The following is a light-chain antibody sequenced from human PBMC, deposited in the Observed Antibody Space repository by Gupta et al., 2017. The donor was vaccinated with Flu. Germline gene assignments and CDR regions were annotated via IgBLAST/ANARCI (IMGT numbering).Light chain of an antibody. CDR3: QQYGSSPWT. CDR2: AAS. Sequence: EIVLTQSRSTRALVPGERATLSCRTSQSFSSSYLAWFQQGPGQAPRLLTYAASFRATDIPDRFSGSGSGTGFTLTIDRLEPEDFAVYYCQQYGSSPWTFGQGTKV. J-gene: IGKJ1*01. V-gene: IGKV3-20*01. CDR1: QSFSSSY.